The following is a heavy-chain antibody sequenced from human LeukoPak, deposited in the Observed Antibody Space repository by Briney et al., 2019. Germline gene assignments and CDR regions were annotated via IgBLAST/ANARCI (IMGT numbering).Heavy chain of an antibody. CDR1: GFTFSTYA. V-gene: IGHV3-23*01. CDR3: AKGRNDYGDAALNY. D-gene: IGHD4-17*01. CDR2: ISGSGGNT. J-gene: IGHJ4*02. Sequence: GGSLRLSCAASGFTFSTYAMSWVRQAPGKGLEGVSSISGSGGNTYYADSVKGRFTISRDNSKNTLYLQMNSLRAEDTAGYYCAKGRNDYGDAALNYWGQGTLVTVSS.